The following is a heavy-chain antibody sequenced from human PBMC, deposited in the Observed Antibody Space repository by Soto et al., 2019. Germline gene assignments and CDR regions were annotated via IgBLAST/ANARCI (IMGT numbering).Heavy chain of an antibody. J-gene: IGHJ4*02. V-gene: IGHV4-30-2*01. Sequence: SETLSLTCAVSGGSISSGGYSWSWIRQPPGKGLEWIAYIYHSGSTYYNPSLKSRVTMSVDRSKNQFSLKLSSVTAADTAVYYCARSGSYGGGYFDYWGQGTLVTVSS. CDR3: ARSGSYGGGYFDY. D-gene: IGHD1-26*01. CDR1: GGSISSGGYS. CDR2: IYHSGST.